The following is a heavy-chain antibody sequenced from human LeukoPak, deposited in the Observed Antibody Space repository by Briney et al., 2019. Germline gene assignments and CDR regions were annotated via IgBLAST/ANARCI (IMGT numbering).Heavy chain of an antibody. J-gene: IGHJ6*03. CDR1: GGSISSGDYY. D-gene: IGHD5-18*01. CDR2: IYYSGGT. CDR3: ARDAGVDTAMVAMDV. V-gene: IGHV4-30-4*08. Sequence: SETLSLTCTVSGGSISSGDYYWSWIRQPPGKGREWIGYIYYSGGTYYNPSLKSRVAISVDTSKNQVSLELSSVTAADTAVYYCARDAGVDTAMVAMDVWGKGTTVTVSS.